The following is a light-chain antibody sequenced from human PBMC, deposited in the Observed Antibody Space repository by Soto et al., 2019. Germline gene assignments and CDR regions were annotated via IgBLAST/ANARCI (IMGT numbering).Light chain of an antibody. Sequence: EIVLTQSPGTPSLSPGERATLSCRASQSVSSSYLDWYQQKPGQAPRLLIDGASSRATGIPDRLSGSGSGTDFTLTISRLEPEDFAVYYCQQYGRGVTFGGGTKVEIK. CDR1: QSVSSSY. CDR3: QQYGRGVT. J-gene: IGKJ4*01. V-gene: IGKV3-20*01. CDR2: GAS.